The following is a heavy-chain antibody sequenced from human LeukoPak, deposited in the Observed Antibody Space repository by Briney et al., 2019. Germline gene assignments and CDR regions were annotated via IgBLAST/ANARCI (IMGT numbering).Heavy chain of an antibody. D-gene: IGHD3-10*01. CDR1: GFTFSSYA. J-gene: IGHJ4*02. CDR2: IYSGGST. Sequence: GGSLRLSCAASGFTFSSYAMSWVRQVPGKGLEWVSVIYSGGSTYYADSVKGRFTISRDNSKKTVYLQMNTLRAEDTAVYYCARVYLGSYYGSGTYYFDYWGQGTLVTVSS. CDR3: ARVYLGSYYGSGTYYFDY. V-gene: IGHV3-23*03.